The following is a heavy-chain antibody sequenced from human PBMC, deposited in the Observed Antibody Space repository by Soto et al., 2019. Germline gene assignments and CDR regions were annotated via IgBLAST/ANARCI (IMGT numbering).Heavy chain of an antibody. CDR1: GGSISSGGYY. V-gene: IGHV4-31*03. CDR3: ARDPGLRFLEWSNHYYYYGMDV. D-gene: IGHD3-3*01. J-gene: IGHJ6*02. Sequence: QVQLQESGPGLVKPSQTLSLTCTVSGGSISSGGYYWSWIRQHPGKGLEWIGYIYYSGSTYYNPSLKSRVTISVDTSKNPFSLQLSSVTAADTAVYYCARDPGLRFLEWSNHYYYYGMDVWGQGTTVTVSS. CDR2: IYYSGST.